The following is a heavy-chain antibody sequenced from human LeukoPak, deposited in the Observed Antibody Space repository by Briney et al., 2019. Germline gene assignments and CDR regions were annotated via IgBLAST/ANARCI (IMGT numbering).Heavy chain of an antibody. Sequence: ASVKVSCKASGYTFTGYYMHWVRQAPGQGLEWMGWINPNSGGTNYAQKFQGRVTMTRDTSISTAYMELSRLRSDGTAVYYCARDRVRGGDFQDWGQGTLVTVSS. CDR3: ARDRVRGGDFQD. CDR1: GYTFTGYY. D-gene: IGHD2-21*01. J-gene: IGHJ1*01. CDR2: INPNSGGT. V-gene: IGHV1-2*02.